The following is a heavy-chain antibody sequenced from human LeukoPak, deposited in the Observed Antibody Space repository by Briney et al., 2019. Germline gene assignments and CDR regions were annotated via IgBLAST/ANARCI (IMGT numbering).Heavy chain of an antibody. D-gene: IGHD3-22*01. J-gene: IGHJ4*02. CDR3: ARDYDRSGYYVY. Sequence: GGSLRLSCAASGFTFSSYWMSWVRQAPEKGLEWVANIKQDGSEKYYVDSVKGRFTISRDNSKNTLYLQMNSLRAEDTAVYYCARDYDRSGYYVYWGQGTLVTVSS. CDR2: IKQDGSEK. CDR1: GFTFSSYW. V-gene: IGHV3-7*01.